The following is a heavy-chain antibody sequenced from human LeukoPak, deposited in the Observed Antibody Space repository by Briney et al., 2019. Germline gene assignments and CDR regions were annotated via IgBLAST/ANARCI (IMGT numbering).Heavy chain of an antibody. V-gene: IGHV3-23*01. CDR1: GFTFSSYA. D-gene: IGHD2-15*01. Sequence: GGSLRLSCAASGFTFSSYAMSWVRQAPAKGLEWVSAISGSGGSAYYTDSVKGRFTISRDNSRNTLCLQMNSLRADDTAVYYCAKTKLGYCSGGSCYSRHYRLDYWGQGTLVTVSS. CDR2: ISGSGGSA. J-gene: IGHJ4*02. CDR3: AKTKLGYCSGGSCYSRHYRLDY.